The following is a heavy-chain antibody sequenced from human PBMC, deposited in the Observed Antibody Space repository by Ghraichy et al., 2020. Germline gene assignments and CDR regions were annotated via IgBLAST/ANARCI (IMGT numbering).Heavy chain of an antibody. CDR1: GYNFTSYG. D-gene: IGHD1-26*01. J-gene: IGHJ6*03. CDR3: ARDSRTGIYYYYYYYYMDV. Sequence: ASVKVSCKASGYNFTSYGISWVRQAPGQGLEWMGWISAYNGDTNYAQKLQGRVTMTTDTSTSTADMELRSLRSDDTAVYYCARDSRTGIYYYYYYYYMDVWGKGTTVTVSS. V-gene: IGHV1-18*01. CDR2: ISAYNGDT.